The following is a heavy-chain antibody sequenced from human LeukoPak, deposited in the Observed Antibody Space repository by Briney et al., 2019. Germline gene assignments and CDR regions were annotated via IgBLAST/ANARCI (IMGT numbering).Heavy chain of an antibody. V-gene: IGHV1-24*01. J-gene: IGHJ6*02. Sequence: GASVKVSCKVSGYTLTELSMHWVRQAPGKGLEWMGGFDPEDGETIYAQKFQGRVTMTEDTSTDTAYMELSNLRSEDTAVYYCATDSATVVTPPYYYYGMDVWGQGTTVTVSS. CDR1: GYTLTELS. CDR3: ATDSATVVTPPYYYYGMDV. D-gene: IGHD4-23*01. CDR2: FDPEDGET.